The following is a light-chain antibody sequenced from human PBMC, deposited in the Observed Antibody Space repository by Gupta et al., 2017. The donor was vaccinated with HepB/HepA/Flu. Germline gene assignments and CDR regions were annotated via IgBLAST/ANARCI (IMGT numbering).Light chain of an antibody. CDR2: DVS. V-gene: IGLV2-11*01. Sequence: QSALTQTRSVSGSPGQSLTISCTGTSSDVGGYNYVSWYQQHPGKAPKLMIYDVSKRPPGVPDRFSGSKSGNTASLTISGLQAEDEADYYGCSYAGSYTVVFG. J-gene: IGLJ2*01. CDR3: CSYAGSYTVV. CDR1: SSDVGGYNY.